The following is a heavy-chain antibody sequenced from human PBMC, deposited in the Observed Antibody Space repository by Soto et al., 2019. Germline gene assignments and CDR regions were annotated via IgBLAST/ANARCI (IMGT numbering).Heavy chain of an antibody. J-gene: IGHJ4*02. CDR3: AKVVVSGSYHFDY. CDR1: GGSISSEGYY. V-gene: IGHV4-31*03. CDR2: IYYSGTT. Sequence: PSETLSLTCTVSGGSISSEGYYWSWFRQLPGKGLEWIGDIYYSGTTYHNPSLRSRLTISGDASKNQFSLKLSSVTDADTAVYYCAKVVVSGSYHFDYWGQGTLVTVSS. D-gene: IGHD1-26*01.